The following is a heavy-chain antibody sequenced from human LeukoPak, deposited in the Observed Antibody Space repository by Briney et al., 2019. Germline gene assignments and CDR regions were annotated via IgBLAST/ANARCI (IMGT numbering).Heavy chain of an antibody. CDR2: IKQDGSEK. V-gene: IGHV3-7*01. Sequence: GSLRLSCAASGFTFSTYWMSWVRQAPGKGLEWVANIKQDGSEKYYVDSVKGRFTISRDNAKTSLNLQMNSLRAEDTAVYYCARLYYYESGGYPPPAAFDIWGQGTMVAVSS. D-gene: IGHD3-22*01. CDR1: GFTFSTYW. J-gene: IGHJ3*02. CDR3: ARLYYYESGGYPPPAAFDI.